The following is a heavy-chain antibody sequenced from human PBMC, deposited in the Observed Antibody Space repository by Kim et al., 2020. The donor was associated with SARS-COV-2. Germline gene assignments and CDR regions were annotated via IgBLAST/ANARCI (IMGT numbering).Heavy chain of an antibody. D-gene: IGHD5-18*01. V-gene: IGHV1-69*13. CDR2: IIPIFGTA. Sequence: SVKVSCKASGGTFSSYAISWVRQAPGQGLEWMGGIIPIFGTANYAQKFQGRVTITADESTSTAYMELSSLRSEDTAVYYCARRKPLRGYSYGYTLGYWYFDLWGRGTLVTVSS. CDR3: ARRKPLRGYSYGYTLGYWYFDL. J-gene: IGHJ2*01. CDR1: GGTFSSYA.